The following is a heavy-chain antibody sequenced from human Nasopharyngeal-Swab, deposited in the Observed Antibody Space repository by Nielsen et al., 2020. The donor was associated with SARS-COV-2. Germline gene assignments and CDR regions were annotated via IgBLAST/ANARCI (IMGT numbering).Heavy chain of an antibody. V-gene: IGHV1-8*01. CDR2: MNPNSGNT. Sequence: ASVKVSCKASGYIFTSYDINWVRQATGQGLEWMGWMNPNSGNTGYAQKFQGRVTMTRNTSISTAYMELSSLRSEDTAVYYCASSKILTGYYWTFDYWGQGTLVTVSS. CDR3: ASSKILTGYYWTFDY. J-gene: IGHJ4*02. D-gene: IGHD3-9*01. CDR1: GYIFTSYD.